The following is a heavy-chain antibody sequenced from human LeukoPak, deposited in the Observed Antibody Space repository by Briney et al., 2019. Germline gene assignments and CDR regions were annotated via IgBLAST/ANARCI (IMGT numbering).Heavy chain of an antibody. CDR3: AKGRYSSGWFLFAFDI. CDR2: ISGSGGST. V-gene: IGHV3-23*01. CDR1: GFTFSGYA. J-gene: IGHJ3*02. Sequence: GGSLRLSCAASGFTFSGYAMSWVRQAPGKGLEWVSAISGSGGSTYYADSVKGRFTISRDNSKNTLYLQMNSLRAEDTAVYYCAKGRYSSGWFLFAFDIWGQGTMVTVSS. D-gene: IGHD6-19*01.